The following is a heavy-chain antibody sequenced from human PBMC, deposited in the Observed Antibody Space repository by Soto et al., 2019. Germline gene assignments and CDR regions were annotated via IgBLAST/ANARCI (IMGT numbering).Heavy chain of an antibody. CDR2: IYYSGST. CDR1: GGSISSGGYY. J-gene: IGHJ6*02. Sequence: QVQLQESGPGLMKPSQTLSLTCTVSGGSISSGGYYWSWIRQHPGKGLEWIGYIYYSGSTYYNPSLKSRVTISVDXSXNXXSLKLSSVTAADTAVYYCAASCVGCGGFNYYGMDVWGQGTTVTVSS. D-gene: IGHD2-21*01. CDR3: AASCVGCGGFNYYGMDV. V-gene: IGHV4-31*03.